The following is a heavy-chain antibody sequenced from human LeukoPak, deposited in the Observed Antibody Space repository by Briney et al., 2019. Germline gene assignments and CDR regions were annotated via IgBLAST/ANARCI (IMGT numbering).Heavy chain of an antibody. CDR3: ARDLGFGEMVTNRGAFDI. D-gene: IGHD5-24*01. V-gene: IGHV1-2*02. CDR2: INPNSGHT. J-gene: IGHJ3*02. CDR1: GYTFTYYY. Sequence: ASVKVSCKASGYTFTYYYMHWVRQAPGQGLEWMGWINPNSGHTNYAQKFQGRVAMTRDTSISTAYMELSRLRSDDTAVYYCARDLGFGEMVTNRGAFDIWGQGTMVTVSS.